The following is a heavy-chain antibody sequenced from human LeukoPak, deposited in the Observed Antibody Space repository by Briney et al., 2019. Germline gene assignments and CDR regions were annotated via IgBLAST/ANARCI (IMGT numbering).Heavy chain of an antibody. CDR1: GGSFSGYY. J-gene: IGHJ5*02. CDR3: AREIVATIGNWFDP. V-gene: IGHV4-4*08. CDR2: IYTSGST. Sequence: SETLSLTCAVYGGSFSGYYWSWIRQPPGKGLEWIGRIYTSGSTNYNPSLKSRVTISVDTSKNQFSLKLSSVTAADTAVYYCAREIVATIGNWFDPWGQGTLVTVSS. D-gene: IGHD5-12*01.